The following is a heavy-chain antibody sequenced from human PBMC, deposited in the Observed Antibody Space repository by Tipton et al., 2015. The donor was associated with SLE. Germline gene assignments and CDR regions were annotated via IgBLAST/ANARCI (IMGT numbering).Heavy chain of an antibody. CDR1: GFTFSSYA. CDR3: AKEGSGSSDY. V-gene: IGHV3-23*01. Sequence: SLRLSCAASGFTFSSYAMSWVRQAPGRGLEWVSTINGGGYRTYYADSVKGRFTLSRDSAKNSLYLQMNSLRAEDTAVYYCAKEGSGSSDYWGQGTLVTVSS. D-gene: IGHD3-10*01. J-gene: IGHJ4*02. CDR2: INGGGYRT.